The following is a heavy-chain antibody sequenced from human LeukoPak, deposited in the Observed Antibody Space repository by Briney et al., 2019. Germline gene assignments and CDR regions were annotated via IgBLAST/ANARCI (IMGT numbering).Heavy chain of an antibody. CDR3: ARGGGRKYCSSTSCYQGDAFDI. V-gene: IGHV1-46*01. Sequence: GASVNVSCKASGYTFTSYYMHWVRQAPGQGLEWMGIINPSGGSTSYAQKFQGRVTMTRDTSTSTVYMELSSLRSEDTAVYYCARGGGRKYCSSTSCYQGDAFDIWGQGTMVTVSS. CDR2: INPSGGST. J-gene: IGHJ3*02. CDR1: GYTFTSYY. D-gene: IGHD2-2*01.